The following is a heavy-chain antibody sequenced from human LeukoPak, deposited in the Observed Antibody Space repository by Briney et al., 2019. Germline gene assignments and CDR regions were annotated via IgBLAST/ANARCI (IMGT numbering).Heavy chain of an antibody. CDR3: ARPPCSGGSCSCAY. CDR1: GYTFTSYY. J-gene: IGHJ4*02. Sequence: ASVKVSCKAPGYTFTSYYMHWVRQAPGQGLEWMGIINPSGGSTSYAQKFQGRVTMTRDTSTSTVYMELSSLRSEDTAVYYCARPPCSGGSCSCAYGGQGPRVTVP. V-gene: IGHV1-46*01. D-gene: IGHD2-15*01. CDR2: INPSGGST.